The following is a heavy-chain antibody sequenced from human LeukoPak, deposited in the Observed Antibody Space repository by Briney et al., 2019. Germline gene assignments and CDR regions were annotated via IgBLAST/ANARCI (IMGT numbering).Heavy chain of an antibody. V-gene: IGHV3-23*01. CDR1: GFTLSSYA. J-gene: IGHJ5*02. D-gene: IGHD3-10*01. Sequence: GGSLRLSRAASGFTLSSYAMSAVRQAPGKGLEWVSAISGSGGSTYYADSVKGRFTISRDNSKNTLYLQMNSLRAEDTAVYYCAKATSGFGESFGHWGQGTLVTVSS. CDR2: ISGSGGST. CDR3: AKATSGFGESFGH.